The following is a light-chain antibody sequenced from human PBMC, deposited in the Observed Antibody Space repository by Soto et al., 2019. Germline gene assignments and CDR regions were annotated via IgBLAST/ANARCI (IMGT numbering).Light chain of an antibody. CDR1: QYINTR. CDR2: QTS. CDR3: HQYGRSPWT. V-gene: IGKV3-20*01. Sequence: EIVLTQSPATLSSFPGDRVTLSCRASQYINTRLAWYQHRPGQAPRLLIYQTSLRAAGIPARFSASGSGKDLTLTISGLEPEDFAVYYCHQYGRSPWTFGQGTKVDI. J-gene: IGKJ1*01.